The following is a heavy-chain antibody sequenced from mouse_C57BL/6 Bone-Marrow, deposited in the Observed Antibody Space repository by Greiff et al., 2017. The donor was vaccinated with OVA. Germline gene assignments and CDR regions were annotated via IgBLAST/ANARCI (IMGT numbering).Heavy chain of an antibody. D-gene: IGHD1-1*01. CDR1: GYTFTSYW. CDR3: ARRDYYGSSGYFDY. J-gene: IGHJ2*01. CDR2: IDPSDSYT. Sequence: QVQLQQPGAELVMPGASVKLSCKASGYTFTSYWMHWVKQRPGQGLEWIGEIDPSDSYTNYNQKFKGKSTLTVDKSSSTAYMQLSSLTSEDSAVYYCARRDYYGSSGYFDYWGQGTTLTVSS. V-gene: IGHV1-69*01.